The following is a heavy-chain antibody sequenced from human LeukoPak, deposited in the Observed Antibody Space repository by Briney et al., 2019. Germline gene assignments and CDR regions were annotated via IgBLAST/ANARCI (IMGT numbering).Heavy chain of an antibody. V-gene: IGHV4-34*01. CDR3: ARGRRYSSGWYAPPGGPTSWFDP. J-gene: IGHJ5*02. CDR1: GGSFSGYY. D-gene: IGHD6-19*01. CDR2: INHSGST. Sequence: SETLSLTCAVYGGSFSGYYWSWIRQPPGKGLEWIGEINHSGSTNYNPSLKSRVTISVDTSKNQFSLKLGSVTAADTAVYYCARGRRYSSGWYAPPGGPTSWFDPWGQGTLVTVSS.